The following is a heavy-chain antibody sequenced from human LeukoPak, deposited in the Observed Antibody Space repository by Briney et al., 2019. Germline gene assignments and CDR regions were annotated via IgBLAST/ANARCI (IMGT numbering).Heavy chain of an antibody. J-gene: IGHJ4*02. D-gene: IGHD2-15*01. CDR1: GFTFSSYG. CDR2: IWYDGSNK. CDR3: ARDAGVVVAARYFDY. V-gene: IGHV3-33*01. Sequence: GRSLRLSCAASGFTFSSYGMHWVRQAPGKGLEWVAVIWYDGSNKYYADSVKGRFTISRDNSKNTLYLQMNSQRAEDTAVYYCARDAGVVVAARYFDYWGQGTLVTVSS.